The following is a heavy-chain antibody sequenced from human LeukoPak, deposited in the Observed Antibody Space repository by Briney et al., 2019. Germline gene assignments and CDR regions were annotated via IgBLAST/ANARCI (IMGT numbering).Heavy chain of an antibody. Sequence: PSETLSLTCIVSGYSLSNDHYWGWIRQPPGKGLEWIGRIYTSGSTNYNPSLKSRVTMSLDTSKNQFSLKLSSLTATDTAFFYCGRHRTYYYGSGSYYNTRRGVYYFDYWGQGTLVTVSS. CDR1: GYSLSNDHY. D-gene: IGHD3-10*01. V-gene: IGHV4-38-2*02. CDR3: GRHRTYYYGSGSYYNTRRGVYYFDY. CDR2: IYTSGST. J-gene: IGHJ4*02.